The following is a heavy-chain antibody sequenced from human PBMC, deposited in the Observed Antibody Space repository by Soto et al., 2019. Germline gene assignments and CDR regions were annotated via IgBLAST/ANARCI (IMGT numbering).Heavy chain of an antibody. CDR1: GFTFSSYA. J-gene: IGHJ4*02. CDR3: AKALDPPRGYSYGYSFDY. CDR2: ISGSGGST. V-gene: IGHV3-23*01. D-gene: IGHD5-18*01. Sequence: EVQLLESGGGLVQPGGSLRLSCAASGFTFSSYAMSWVRQAPGKGLEWVSAISGSGGSTYYADSVKGRFTISRDNSKNTLYLQMNSLRAEDTAVYYCAKALDPPRGYSYGYSFDYWGQGTLVTVSS.